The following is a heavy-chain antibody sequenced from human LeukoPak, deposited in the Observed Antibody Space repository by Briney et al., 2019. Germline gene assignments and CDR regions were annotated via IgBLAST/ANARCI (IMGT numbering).Heavy chain of an antibody. CDR2: MNPNSGNT. Sequence: ASVKVSCKASGYTFTSYDINWVRQATGQGLEWMGWMNPNSGNTGYAQKFQGRVTLTRNTSISTAYMELSSLRSEDTAVYYCARVMGDSSGYYSNNFDYRGQGTLVTVSS. D-gene: IGHD3-22*01. J-gene: IGHJ4*02. CDR1: GYTFTSYD. V-gene: IGHV1-8*01. CDR3: ARVMGDSSGYYSNNFDY.